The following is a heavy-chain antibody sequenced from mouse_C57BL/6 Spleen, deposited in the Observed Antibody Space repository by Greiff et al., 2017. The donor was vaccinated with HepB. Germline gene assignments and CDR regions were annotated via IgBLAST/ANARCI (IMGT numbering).Heavy chain of an antibody. CDR1: GYTFTDYN. Sequence: VQLQQSGPELVKPGASVKIPCKASGYTFTDYNMDWVKQSHGKSLEWIGDINPNNGGTIYNQKFKGKATLTVDTSSSTAYMELRSLTSEDTAVYYCAREGTMGYAMDYWGQGTSVTVSS. D-gene: IGHD1-1*02. V-gene: IGHV1-18*01. CDR3: AREGTMGYAMDY. J-gene: IGHJ4*01. CDR2: INPNNGGT.